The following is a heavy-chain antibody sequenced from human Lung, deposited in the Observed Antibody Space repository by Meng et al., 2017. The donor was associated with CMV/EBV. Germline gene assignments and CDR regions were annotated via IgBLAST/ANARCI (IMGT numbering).Heavy chain of an antibody. CDR3: AKFLSWEPDDAFDI. J-gene: IGHJ3*02. D-gene: IGHD1-26*01. CDR2: MRHDGSNH. CDR1: GFTFSRYD. Sequence: GESLKISCAASGFTFSRYDMHWVRQAPGKGLEWVAFMRHDGSNHYYADSVKGRFTISRDNSKNTLYLKMNSLRAEDTAVYYCAKFLSWEPDDAFDIWGQGTMVTGSS. V-gene: IGHV3-30*02.